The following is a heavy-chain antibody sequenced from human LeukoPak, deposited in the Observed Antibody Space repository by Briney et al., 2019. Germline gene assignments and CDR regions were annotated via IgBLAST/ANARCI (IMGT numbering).Heavy chain of an antibody. D-gene: IGHD6-19*01. CDR1: GGSFSGYY. J-gene: IGHJ4*02. V-gene: IGHV4-34*01. CDR2: INHSGST. Sequence: SETLSLTCAVYGGSFSGYYWSWIRQPPGKGLEWIGEINHSGSTNYNPSLKSRVTISVDTSKNQFSLKLSSVTAADTAVYYCARSRIAVAGTPFDYWGQGTLVTVPS. CDR3: ARSRIAVAGTPFDY.